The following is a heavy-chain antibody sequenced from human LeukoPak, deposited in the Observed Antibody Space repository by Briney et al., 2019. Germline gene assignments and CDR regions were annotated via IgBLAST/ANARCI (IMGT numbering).Heavy chain of an antibody. D-gene: IGHD3-22*01. CDR2: IKSKTDGGTT. CDR1: GFTFSNAW. CDR3: TTDPYYDSSGLGDY. Sequence: GGSLRLSCAASGFTFSNAWMNWVRQAPEKGLEWVGRIKSKTDGGTTDYAAPVKGRFTISRDDSKNTLYLQMNSLKTEDTAVYYCTTDPYYDSSGLGDYWGQGTLVTVSS. J-gene: IGHJ4*02. V-gene: IGHV3-15*07.